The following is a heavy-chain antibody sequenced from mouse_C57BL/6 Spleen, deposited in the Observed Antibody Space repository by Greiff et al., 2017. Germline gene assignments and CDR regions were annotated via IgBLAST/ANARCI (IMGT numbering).Heavy chain of an antibody. J-gene: IGHJ2*01. CDR3: TTPYGLDY. CDR2: IDPETGGT. V-gene: IGHV1-15*01. CDR1: GYTFTDYE. D-gene: IGHD1-1*02. Sequence: VKLQQSGAELVRPGASVTLSCKASGYTFTDYEMHWVKQTPVHGLEWIGAIDPETGGTAYNQKFKGKAILTADKSSSTAYMELRSLTSEDSAVYYCTTPYGLDYWGQGTTLTVSS.